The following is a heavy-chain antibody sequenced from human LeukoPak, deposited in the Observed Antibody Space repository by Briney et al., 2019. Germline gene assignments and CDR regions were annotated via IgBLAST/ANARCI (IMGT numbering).Heavy chain of an antibody. Sequence: PSETLSLTCTVSGGSISTYYWSWIRQPPGKGLEWIADISDSGGTNYNPSLASPVTVSIDSSKNQFSLKLSSVTAADTAVFYCARSPHNSAWYEKWFDPWGQGTLVTVSS. CDR3: ARSPHNSAWYEKWFDP. CDR1: GGSISTYY. V-gene: IGHV4-59*12. J-gene: IGHJ5*02. D-gene: IGHD6-19*01. CDR2: ISDSGGT.